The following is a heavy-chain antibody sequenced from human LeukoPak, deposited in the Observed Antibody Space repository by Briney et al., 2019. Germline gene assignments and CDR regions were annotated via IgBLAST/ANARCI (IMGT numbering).Heavy chain of an antibody. D-gene: IGHD5-18*01. Sequence: GGSLRLSCAASGFTFGNAWMSWVRQAPGKGLEWVGRIKSKTDGGTTDYAAPVKGRFTISRDDSKNTLYLQMNSLKTEDTAVYYCTTSDEKHVDTGYWGQGTLVTVSS. V-gene: IGHV3-15*01. CDR2: IKSKTDGGTT. J-gene: IGHJ4*02. CDR1: GFTFGNAW. CDR3: TTSDEKHVDTGY.